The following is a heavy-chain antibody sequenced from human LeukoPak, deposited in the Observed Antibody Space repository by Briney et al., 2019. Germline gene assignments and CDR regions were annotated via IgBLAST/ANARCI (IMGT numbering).Heavy chain of an antibody. CDR1: GLTFSNYS. CDR2: ISRSGSTT. V-gene: IGHV3-48*04. Sequence: GGSLRLSCAASGLTFSNYSMNWVRQAPGKGLEWVSYISRSGSTTYYAASVKGRFTISRDNAKNSLYLQMNSLKAEDTAVYYCAEHGITMMGGVWGKGTTVTISS. J-gene: IGHJ6*04. D-gene: IGHD3-22*01. CDR3: AEHGITMMGGV.